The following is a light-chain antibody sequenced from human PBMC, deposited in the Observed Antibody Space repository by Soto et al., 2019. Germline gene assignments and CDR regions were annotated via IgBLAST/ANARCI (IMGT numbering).Light chain of an antibody. J-gene: IGKJ1*01. CDR3: QQYNIWPRT. CDR1: QRVSSN. Sequence: EIVMTQSPATLSVSPGERATLSCRASQRVSSNLAWYQQKPGQAPTLLIYGASTRATGIPARFSGSGSGTEFTLTISSLQSEDFAVYYCQQYNIWPRTFGRGTKVEIK. V-gene: IGKV3-15*01. CDR2: GAS.